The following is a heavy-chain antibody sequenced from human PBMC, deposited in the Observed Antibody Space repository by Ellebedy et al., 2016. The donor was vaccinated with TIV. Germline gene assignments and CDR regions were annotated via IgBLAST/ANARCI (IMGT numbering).Heavy chain of an antibody. CDR3: ARDLVLGSGSSDS. CDR1: GFTFSSYW. J-gene: IGHJ5*02. V-gene: IGHV3-74*01. D-gene: IGHD3-10*01. CDR2: IRGDGGDI. Sequence: GESLKISXAASGFTFSSYWMHWVRQAPGGGLMWVARIRGDGGDINYADSVKGRFTISRDNAKNTLYLQINGLRADDTAVYYCARDLVLGSGSSDSWGQGTHVSVSS.